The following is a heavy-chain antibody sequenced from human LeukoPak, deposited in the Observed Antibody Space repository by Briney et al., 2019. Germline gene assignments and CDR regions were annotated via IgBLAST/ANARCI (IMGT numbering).Heavy chain of an antibody. CDR2: IDPNSDDT. D-gene: IGHD3-9*01. CDR3: ARDYDILTQ. Sequence: GASVKVSCKASGYTFTGYYMHRVRQAPGQGLEWMGWIDPNSDDTNYVQKFQGRVTMTRDTSITTAYMELSRLTSDDTAVYYCARDYDILTQWGQGTLVTVSS. CDR1: GYTFTGYY. J-gene: IGHJ4*02. V-gene: IGHV1-2*02.